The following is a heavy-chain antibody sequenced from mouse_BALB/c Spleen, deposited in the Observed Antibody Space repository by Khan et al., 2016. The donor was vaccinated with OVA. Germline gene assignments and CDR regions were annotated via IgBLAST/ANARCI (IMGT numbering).Heavy chain of an antibody. CDR2: INTYTGEP. J-gene: IGHJ4*01. D-gene: IGHD2-10*01. V-gene: IGHV9-3-1*01. Sequence: QIQLVQSGPELKKPGETVKISCKASGYTFTNSGMTWVKQAPGKGLKWMGWINTYTGEPTYADDFKGRFAFSLETSASTAYLQINNLKSEEPATYFCARPPYFSYVLVYWGQGTSVPSPQ. CDR3: ARPPYFSYVLVY. CDR1: GYTFTNSG.